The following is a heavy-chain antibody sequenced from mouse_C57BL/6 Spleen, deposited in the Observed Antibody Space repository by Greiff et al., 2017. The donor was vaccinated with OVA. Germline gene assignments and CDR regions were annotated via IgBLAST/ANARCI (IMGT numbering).Heavy chain of an antibody. Sequence: EVKLQESGPELVKPGASVKISCKASGYSFTGYYMNWVKQSPEKSLEWIGEINPSTGGTTYNQKFKAKATLTVDKSSSTAYMQLKSLTSEDSAVYYCATPDSSGYGTYWGQGTLVTVSA. V-gene: IGHV1-42*01. D-gene: IGHD3-2*02. J-gene: IGHJ3*01. CDR3: ATPDSSGYGTY. CDR1: GYSFTGYY. CDR2: INPSTGGT.